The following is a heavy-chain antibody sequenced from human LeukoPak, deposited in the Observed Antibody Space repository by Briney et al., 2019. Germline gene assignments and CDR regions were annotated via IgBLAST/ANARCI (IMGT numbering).Heavy chain of an antibody. J-gene: IGHJ4*02. CDR3: ARGYNWNRYFDY. Sequence: SCKASGGTFSSYAMHWVRQAPGKGLEWVAVISYDGSNKYYADSVKGRFTISRDNSKNTLYLQMNSLRAEDTAVYYCARGYNWNRYFDYWGQGTLVTVSS. CDR1: GGTFSSYA. V-gene: IGHV3-30-3*01. CDR2: ISYDGSNK. D-gene: IGHD1-20*01.